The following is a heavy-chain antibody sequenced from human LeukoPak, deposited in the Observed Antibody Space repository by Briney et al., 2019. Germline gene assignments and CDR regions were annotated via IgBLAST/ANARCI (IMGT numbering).Heavy chain of an antibody. CDR2: IYYSGST. Sequence: KPSETLSLTCPVSAGSISSYYWSWIRQPPGKGLEWIGYIYYSGSTNYNPSLKSRVTISVDTSKNQFSLKLSSVTAADTAVYYCARRANWGSPTYYYYYMDVWGKGTTVTVSS. V-gene: IGHV4-59*01. J-gene: IGHJ6*03. D-gene: IGHD7-27*01. CDR1: AGSISSYY. CDR3: ARRANWGSPTYYYYYMDV.